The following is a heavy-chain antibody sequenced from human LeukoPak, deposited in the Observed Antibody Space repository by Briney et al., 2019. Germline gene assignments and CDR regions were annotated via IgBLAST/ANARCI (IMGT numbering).Heavy chain of an antibody. CDR1: GFTSSSYG. CDR2: ISYDGSNK. J-gene: IGHJ4*02. D-gene: IGHD2-8*01. CDR3: AKDYIVLMVYAESYFDY. Sequence: GGSLRLSCAASGFTSSSYGMHWVRQAPGKGLEWVAVISYDGSNKYYTDSVKGRFTIPRDNSKNTLYLQMDSLRAEDTAVYYCAKDYIVLMVYAESYFDYWGQGTLVTVSS. V-gene: IGHV3-30*18.